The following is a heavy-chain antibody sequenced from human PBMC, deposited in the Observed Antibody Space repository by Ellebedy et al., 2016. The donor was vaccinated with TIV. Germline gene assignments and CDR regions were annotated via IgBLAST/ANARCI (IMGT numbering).Heavy chain of an antibody. Sequence: GGSLRLSCAASGFTFSSYWMHWVRQAPGKGLVWVSHINSDGTSTSYADSLKGRFTISRDNAKNTLYLQMNSLRAEDTAVYYCARASFYDVDLSGWYFDLWGRGTLVTVSS. CDR2: INSDGTST. CDR1: GFTFSSYW. CDR3: ARASFYDVDLSGWYFDL. J-gene: IGHJ2*01. V-gene: IGHV3-74*01. D-gene: IGHD3-10*02.